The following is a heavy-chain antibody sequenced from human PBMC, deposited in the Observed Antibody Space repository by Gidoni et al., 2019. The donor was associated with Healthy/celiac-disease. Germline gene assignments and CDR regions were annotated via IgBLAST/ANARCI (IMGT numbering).Heavy chain of an antibody. V-gene: IGHV3-33*01. CDR1: GFTFGRYG. D-gene: IGHD2-15*01. CDR2: IWYEGSNK. J-gene: IGHJ2*01. CDR3: ARDRAVGYCSGGSCYRYWYFDL. Sequence: QVQLVESRGGVVQPGRSLRLSCAASGFTFGRYGRHWVRQAPGKGLERVAVIWYEGSNKYYADAVKGRFTISRDNSKNTLYLQMNSLRAEDTAVYYCARDRAVGYCSGGSCYRYWYFDLWGRGTLVTVSS.